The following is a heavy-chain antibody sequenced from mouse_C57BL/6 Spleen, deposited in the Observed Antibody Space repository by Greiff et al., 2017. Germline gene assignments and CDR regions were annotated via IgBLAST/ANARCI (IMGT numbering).Heavy chain of an antibody. V-gene: IGHV7-3*01. D-gene: IGHD1-1*01. CDR1: GFTFTDYY. CDR2: IRNKANGYTT. Sequence: QVVSGGGLVQPGGSLSLSCAASGFTFTDYYMSWVRQPPGKALEWLGFIRNKANGYTTEYSASVKGRFTISRDNSQSILYLQMNALRAEDSATYYCARYGSHDGFAYWGQGTLVTVSA. CDR3: ARYGSHDGFAY. J-gene: IGHJ3*01.